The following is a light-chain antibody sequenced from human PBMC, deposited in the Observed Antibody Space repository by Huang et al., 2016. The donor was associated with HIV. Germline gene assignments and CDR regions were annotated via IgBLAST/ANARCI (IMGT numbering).Light chain of an antibody. Sequence: EIVLTQSPAPLSLSPGERATLSCRASQSVSSYLVWYQHKPGQAPRLLIYAASNRAAGVPSRCSGSGSGTDFNLTISGLEPEDSAVYYCQQRSNWPLTFGGGTKVEIK. CDR2: AAS. CDR1: QSVSSY. V-gene: IGKV3-11*01. J-gene: IGKJ4*01. CDR3: QQRSNWPLT.